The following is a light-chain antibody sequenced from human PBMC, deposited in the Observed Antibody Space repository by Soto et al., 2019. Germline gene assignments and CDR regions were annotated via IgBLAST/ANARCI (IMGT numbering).Light chain of an antibody. J-gene: IGKJ2*01. V-gene: IGKV1-9*01. Sequence: IQLTQSPSSLSASVGDRVTITCRASQGISSYLAWYQQKPGKAPKLLIYAASTLQSGVPSRFSGSGSGTDFTRTISSLQPEDFAMYSGQQVNSYPYTFGQGTKLEIK. CDR3: QQVNSYPYT. CDR1: QGISSY. CDR2: AAS.